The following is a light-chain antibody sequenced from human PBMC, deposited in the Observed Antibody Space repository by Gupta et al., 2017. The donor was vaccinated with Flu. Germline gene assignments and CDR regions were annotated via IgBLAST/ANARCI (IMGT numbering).Light chain of an antibody. Sequence: QSALTQPASVSGSPGPSITISCTGTSSDVGGHNYVSWYQHHPGKAPQLLIYEVTNRPSGVSNRFSGSKSGNTASLTXFXLQAEDXSNYYCSSYTISNTWVFGGGTRVTVL. CDR2: EVT. J-gene: IGLJ3*02. V-gene: IGLV2-14*01. CDR1: SSDVGGHNY. CDR3: SSYTISNTWV.